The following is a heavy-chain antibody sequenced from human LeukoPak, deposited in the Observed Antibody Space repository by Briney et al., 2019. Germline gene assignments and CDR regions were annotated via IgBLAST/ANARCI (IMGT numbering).Heavy chain of an antibody. CDR3: AKVSPMGYCSSTSCYIDY. D-gene: IGHD2-2*02. CDR2: IWYDGSNK. Sequence: PGRSLRLSCAASGFTVSSYGTHWVRQAPGKGLEWVAVIWYDGSNKYYADSVKGRFTISRDNSKNTLYLQMNSLRAEDTAVYYCAKVSPMGYCSSTSCYIDYWGQGTLVTVSS. V-gene: IGHV3-33*06. CDR1: GFTVSSYG. J-gene: IGHJ4*02.